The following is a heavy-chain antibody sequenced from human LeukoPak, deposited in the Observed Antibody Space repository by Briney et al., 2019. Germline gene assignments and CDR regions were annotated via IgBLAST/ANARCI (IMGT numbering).Heavy chain of an antibody. Sequence: SETLFLTCAVYGGSFSGYYWSWIRQPPGKGLEWIGEINHSGSTNYNPSLKSRVTISVDTSKNQFSLKLSSVTAADTAVYYCARGTLRYFDWSPGGWFDPWGQGTLVTVSS. D-gene: IGHD3-9*01. CDR2: INHSGST. CDR3: ARGTLRYFDWSPGGWFDP. CDR1: GGSFSGYY. J-gene: IGHJ5*02. V-gene: IGHV4-34*01.